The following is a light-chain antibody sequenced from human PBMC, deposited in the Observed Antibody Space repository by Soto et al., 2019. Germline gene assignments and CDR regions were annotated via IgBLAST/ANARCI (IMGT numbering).Light chain of an antibody. Sequence: QSVLTQPPSASGAPGQRVTFSCSGSGSNIGSNTVNWYQQVPGAAPKLLIYFNDQRPSGVPDRFSGSKPGTSASLAISGLQPDDEADYSCSAWDDSLSGPVFGGGTKVTVL. CDR1: GSNIGSNT. CDR3: SAWDDSLSGPV. J-gene: IGLJ3*02. CDR2: FND. V-gene: IGLV1-44*01.